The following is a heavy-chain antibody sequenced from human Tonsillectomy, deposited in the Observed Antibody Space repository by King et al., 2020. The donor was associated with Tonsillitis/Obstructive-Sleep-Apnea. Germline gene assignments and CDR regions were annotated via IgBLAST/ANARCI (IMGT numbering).Heavy chain of an antibody. CDR1: GFTFSSYT. J-gene: IGHJ4*02. Sequence: QLVQSGGGLVKPGGSLRLSCAASGFTFSSYTMNWVRQAPGKGLEWVSSISSSSSYIYYVDSVKGRFTISRDNAKNSLYLQMNSLRAEDTAVYYCARDRSEYDFWKAFDYWGQGTLVTVSS. CDR2: ISSSSSYI. V-gene: IGHV3-21*01. D-gene: IGHD3-3*01. CDR3: ARDRSEYDFWKAFDY.